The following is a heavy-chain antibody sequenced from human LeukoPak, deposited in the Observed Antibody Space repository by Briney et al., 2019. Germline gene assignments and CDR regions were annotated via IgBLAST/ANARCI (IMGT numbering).Heavy chain of an antibody. CDR2: LYSSGGT. J-gene: IGHJ6*03. V-gene: IGHV4-61*02. D-gene: IGHD1-14*01. CDR1: GGSISRSTTY. Sequence: SETLSLTCTVSGGSISRSTTYWSWIRQPAGKGPERIGRLYSSGGTDYNPLVKSRVTISLDTSKNQFSLKLSSVTAADTAVYYCARFPGGAEYRHYYYMDVWGKGTTVTVSS. CDR3: ARFPGGAEYRHYYYMDV.